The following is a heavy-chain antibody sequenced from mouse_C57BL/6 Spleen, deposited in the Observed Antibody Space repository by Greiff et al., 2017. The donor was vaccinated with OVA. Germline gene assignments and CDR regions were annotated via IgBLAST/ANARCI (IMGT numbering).Heavy chain of an antibody. J-gene: IGHJ3*01. V-gene: IGHV1-82*01. CDR1: GYAFSSSW. Sequence: VQVVESGPELVKPGASVKISCKASGYAFSSSWMNWVKQRPGKGLEWIGRIYPGDGDTNYNGKFKGKATLTADKSSSTAYMQLSSLTSEDSAVYFCASDGESAYWGQGTLVTVSA. CDR2: IYPGDGDT. CDR3: ASDGESAY. D-gene: IGHD2-3*01.